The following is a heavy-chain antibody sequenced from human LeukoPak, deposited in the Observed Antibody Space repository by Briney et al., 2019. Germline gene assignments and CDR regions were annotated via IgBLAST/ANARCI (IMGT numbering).Heavy chain of an antibody. D-gene: IGHD5-18*01. V-gene: IGHV3-23*01. CDR3: AKDIAQGYTFGSIEQDY. Sequence: GGSLRLSCAASGFTFSSYAMSWVRQAPGKGLKWVSAISAGGSSTVYADSMKGRFTISRDNSKNTLYLQMNSLRTEDTAVYYCAKDIAQGYTFGSIEQDYWGQGTLVTVSS. CDR1: GFTFSSYA. CDR2: ISAGGSST. J-gene: IGHJ4*02.